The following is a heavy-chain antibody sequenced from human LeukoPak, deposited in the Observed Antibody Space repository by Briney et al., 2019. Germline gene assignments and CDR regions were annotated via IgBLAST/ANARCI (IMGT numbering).Heavy chain of an antibody. J-gene: IGHJ4*02. CDR3: ARGDLRDGYTN. D-gene: IGHD5-24*01. Sequence: PSETLSLTCAVYGGSFSGYYWSWIRQPPGKGLEWIGEIDHSGSTNYNPSLKSRVTISVDTSKNQFSLKLSSVTAADTAVYYCARGDLRDGYTNWGQGTLVTVSS. V-gene: IGHV4-34*01. CDR1: GGSFSGYY. CDR2: IDHSGST.